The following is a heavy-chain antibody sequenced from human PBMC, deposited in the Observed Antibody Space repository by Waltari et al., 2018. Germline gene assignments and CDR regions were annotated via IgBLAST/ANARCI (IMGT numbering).Heavy chain of an antibody. J-gene: IGHJ2*01. V-gene: IGHV4-39*07. CDR3: ARDGAYGSGFDL. Sequence: QLQLQESGPGLVKPSETLSLTCTVSGGSISSSSYYWGWIRQPPGKGLEWIGSIYYSGSTYYTPSLKSRVTISVDTSKHQFSLKLSSVTAADTAVYYCARDGAYGSGFDLWGRGTLVTVSS. CDR2: IYYSGST. D-gene: IGHD3-10*01. CDR1: GGSISSSSYY.